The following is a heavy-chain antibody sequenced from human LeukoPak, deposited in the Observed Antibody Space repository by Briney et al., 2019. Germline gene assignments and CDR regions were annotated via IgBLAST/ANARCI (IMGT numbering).Heavy chain of an antibody. V-gene: IGHV1-8*03. CDR3: AREKYSSGWYFWVDAFDI. CDR2: MNPNSGNT. Sequence: PRASVKVSCKASGYTFTSYDINWVRQATGQGLEWMGWMNPNSGNTGYAQKFQGRVTITRNTSISTAYMELSSLRSEDTAVYYCAREKYSSGWYFWVDAFDIWGQGTMVTVSS. D-gene: IGHD6-19*01. CDR1: GYTFTSYD. J-gene: IGHJ3*02.